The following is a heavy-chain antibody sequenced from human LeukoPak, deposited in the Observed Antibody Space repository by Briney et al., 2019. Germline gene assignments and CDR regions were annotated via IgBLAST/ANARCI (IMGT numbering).Heavy chain of an antibody. Sequence: SETLSLTCTVSGGSISTSSYSWGWIRQPPGKGLEWIGSIYYSGSTYYNSSLKSRVTISVDTSKNQFSLKLSSVTAADTAVYYCARESDFWSGYLSDYWGQGTLVTVSS. V-gene: IGHV4-39*07. J-gene: IGHJ4*02. CDR2: IYYSGST. D-gene: IGHD3-3*01. CDR3: ARESDFWSGYLSDY. CDR1: GGSISTSSYS.